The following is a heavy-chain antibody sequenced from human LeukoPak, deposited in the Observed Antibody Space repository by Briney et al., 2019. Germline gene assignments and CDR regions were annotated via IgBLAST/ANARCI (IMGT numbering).Heavy chain of an antibody. J-gene: IGHJ4*02. Sequence: SVKVSCKASGGTFSSYAISWVRQAPGQGLEWMGGIIPIFGTANYAQKFQGRVTITTDESTSTAYMELSSLRSEDTAVYYCARDSMRYYGSGSQFGWGQGTLVTVSS. CDR2: IIPIFGTA. CDR3: ARDSMRYYGSGSQFG. CDR1: GGTFSSYA. V-gene: IGHV1-69*05. D-gene: IGHD3-10*01.